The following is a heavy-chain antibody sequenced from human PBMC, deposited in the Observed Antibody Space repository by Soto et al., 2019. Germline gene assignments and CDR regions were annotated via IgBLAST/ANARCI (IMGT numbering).Heavy chain of an antibody. J-gene: IGHJ3*02. CDR2: ISGSSSYI. Sequence: GGSLRLSCAASGFTFSNYNMNWVRQAPGKRLGWVSSISGSSSYIYYADSLKGRFTISRDNAKNSRYLQMNTLRAEDTAVYYCARQINGDYTAFDIWGQGTLVTVSS. CDR1: GFTFSNYN. V-gene: IGHV3-21*01. CDR3: ARQINGDYTAFDI. D-gene: IGHD4-17*01.